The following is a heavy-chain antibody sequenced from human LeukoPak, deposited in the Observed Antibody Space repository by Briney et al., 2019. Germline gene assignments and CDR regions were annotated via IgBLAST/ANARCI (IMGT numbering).Heavy chain of an antibody. V-gene: IGHV4-38-2*02. D-gene: IGHD1-26*01. CDR1: GYSISSGYY. CDR2: IYHSGST. CDR3: ARGRGSYS. J-gene: IGHJ4*02. Sequence: SETLSLTCTVSGYSISSGYYWGWIRQPPGKGLEWIGSIYHSGSTYYNPSLKSRVTISVDTSKNQFSLKLSSVTAADTAVYYCARGRGSYSWGQGTLVTVSS.